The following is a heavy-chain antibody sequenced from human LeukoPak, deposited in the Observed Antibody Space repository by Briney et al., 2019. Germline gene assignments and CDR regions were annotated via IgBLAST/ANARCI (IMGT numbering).Heavy chain of an antibody. CDR2: ISSSGDST. CDR1: GFTFSGSA. CDR3: VKDGMAVAGTAPLDY. D-gene: IGHD6-19*01. V-gene: IGHV3-64D*08. J-gene: IGHJ4*02. Sequence: GGSLRLSCAASGFTFSGSAMHWVSQAPGKGLEYVSAISSSGDSTYYADSVKGRFTISRDNSKNTLYLQMSSPRPEDAAVYYCVKDGMAVAGTAPLDYWGLGILVTVSS.